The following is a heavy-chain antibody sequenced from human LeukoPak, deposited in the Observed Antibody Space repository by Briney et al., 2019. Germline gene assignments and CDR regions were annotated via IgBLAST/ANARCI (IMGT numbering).Heavy chain of an antibody. CDR1: GFTLGDYA. J-gene: IGHJ6*02. Sequence: GGSLRFSCTASGFTLGDYAMSWVRQAPGKGLEWVGFIRSKAYGGTTEYAASVKGRFTISRDDSKSIAYLQMNSLKTEDTAVYYCSRFGRGEDYYYYGMDVWGQGTTVTVSS. CDR2: IRSKAYGGTT. CDR3: SRFGRGEDYYYYGMDV. V-gene: IGHV3-49*04. D-gene: IGHD3-16*01.